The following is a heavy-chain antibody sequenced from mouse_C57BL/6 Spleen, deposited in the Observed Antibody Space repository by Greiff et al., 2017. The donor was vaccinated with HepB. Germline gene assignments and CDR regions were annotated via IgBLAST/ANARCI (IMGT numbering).Heavy chain of an antibody. V-gene: IGHV1-69*01. CDR2: IDPSDSYT. Sequence: QVQLQQPGAELVMPGASVKLSCKASGYTFTSYWMHWVKQRPGQGLEWFGEIDPSDSYTNYNQKFKGKSTLTVDKSSSTAYMQLSSLTSEDSAVYYCARSGDGFAYWGQGTLVTVSA. J-gene: IGHJ3*01. CDR1: GYTFTSYW. CDR3: ARSGDGFAY. D-gene: IGHD3-3*01.